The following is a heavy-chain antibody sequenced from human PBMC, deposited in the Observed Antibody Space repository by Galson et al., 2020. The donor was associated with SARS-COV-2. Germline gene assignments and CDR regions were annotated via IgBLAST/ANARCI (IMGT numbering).Heavy chain of an antibody. V-gene: IGHV3-53*05. D-gene: IGHD3-22*01. J-gene: IGHJ5*01. CDR3: ARAWGYYFDSRWDS. CDR1: GLTIGTHY. CDR2: IFGDEST. Sequence: GGSLRPSCEATGLTIGTHYMNWVRRAPGKGLEWVSIIFGDESTYYADSVRGRFTISRDNSKNILYLQMNNLKVEDSAVYYCARAWGYYFDSRWDSWGQGSLVTVSS.